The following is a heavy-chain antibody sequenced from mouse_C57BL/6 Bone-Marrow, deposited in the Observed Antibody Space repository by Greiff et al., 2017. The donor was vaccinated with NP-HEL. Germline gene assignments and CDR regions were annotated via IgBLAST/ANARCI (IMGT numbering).Heavy chain of an antibody. CDR2: IRSKSSNYAT. CDR1: GFTFNTYA. V-gene: IGHV10-3*01. D-gene: IGHD1-1*01. Sequence: EVQRVESGGGLVQPKGSLKLSCAASGFTFNTYAMHWVRQAPGKGLEWVARIRSKSSNYATYYADSVKDRFTISRDDSQSMLYLQMNNLKTEDTAMYYCVRNAITTVPPYYYAMDYWGQGTSVTVSS. J-gene: IGHJ4*01. CDR3: VRNAITTVPPYYYAMDY.